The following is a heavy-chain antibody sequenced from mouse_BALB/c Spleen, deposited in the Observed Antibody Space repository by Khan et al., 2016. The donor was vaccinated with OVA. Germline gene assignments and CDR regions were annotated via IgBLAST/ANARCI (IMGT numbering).Heavy chain of an antibody. Sequence: VQLQQSGAELVRPVASVKLSCKASGYTFTSYWLNWVKQRPGQGLAWIGTIYPSARYPNYNQQFTDKATLTVFKSSSPAYMLLSRPPSEDAAVYYCTYGPAWFTYWGQGTLVTVSA. CDR1: GYTFTSYW. V-gene: IGHV1-69*02. CDR3: TYGPAWFTY. CDR2: IYPSARYP. J-gene: IGHJ3*01. D-gene: IGHD1-1*02.